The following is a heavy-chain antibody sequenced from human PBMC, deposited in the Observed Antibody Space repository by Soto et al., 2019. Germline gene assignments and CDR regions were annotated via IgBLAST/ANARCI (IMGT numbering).Heavy chain of an antibody. D-gene: IGHD3-16*01. CDR1: GGYITGSSFS. Sequence: QRQLRESGPGLVKPSETLSLTCSVSGGYITGSSFSWGWIRQSPGTGLQWIGSLSYSGSTYYNPSLKRRVAISADTSKNAFSLELKLMAAADTATYFCARGLRWTRTFDFWGRGTLVTVSS. V-gene: IGHV4-39*01. CDR2: LSYSGST. CDR3: ARGLRWTRTFDF. J-gene: IGHJ4*02.